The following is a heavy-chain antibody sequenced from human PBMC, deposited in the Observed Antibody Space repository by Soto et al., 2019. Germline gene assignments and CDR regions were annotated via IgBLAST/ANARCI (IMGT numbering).Heavy chain of an antibody. Sequence: LSLTCTVSGGSISRYYWSWIRQPPGKGLEWIGYMYNTGRTVYNPSFKSRVTISVDTSKNQFSLQLDSVTAADTAVYYCARDLWGYCGTDCYPLDVWGQGTTVTV. J-gene: IGHJ6*02. V-gene: IGHV4-59*01. CDR3: ARDLWGYCGTDCYPLDV. D-gene: IGHD2-21*02. CDR2: MYNTGRT. CDR1: GGSISRYY.